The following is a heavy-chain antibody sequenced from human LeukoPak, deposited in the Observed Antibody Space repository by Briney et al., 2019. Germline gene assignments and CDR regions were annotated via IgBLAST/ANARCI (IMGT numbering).Heavy chain of an antibody. V-gene: IGHV1-2*02. CDR1: GYTFTGYY. J-gene: IGHJ6*03. CDR3: ARTQGPGPDYYYYMDV. CDR2: INPNSGGT. Sequence: GASVKVSCKASGYTFTGYYMHWVRQAPGHGLEWMGWINPNSGGTNYAQKFQGRVTMTRDTSISTAYMELSRLRSDDTAVYYCARTQGPGPDYYYYMDVWGKGTTVTVSS.